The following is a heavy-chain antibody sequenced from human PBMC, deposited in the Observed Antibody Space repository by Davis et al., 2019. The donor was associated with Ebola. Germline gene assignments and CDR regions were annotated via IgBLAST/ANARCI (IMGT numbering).Heavy chain of an antibody. CDR2: INYSGST. CDR3: ARVGRITIFGVKSDYYYMDV. Sequence: PSETLSLTCTVSGGSISSYYWSWIRQPPGKGLEWIGYINYSGSTNYNPALKSRVTISVDTSKNQFSLKLSSVTAADTAVYYCARVGRITIFGVKSDYYYMDVWGKGTTVTVSS. D-gene: IGHD3-3*01. CDR1: GGSISSYY. V-gene: IGHV4-59*01. J-gene: IGHJ6*03.